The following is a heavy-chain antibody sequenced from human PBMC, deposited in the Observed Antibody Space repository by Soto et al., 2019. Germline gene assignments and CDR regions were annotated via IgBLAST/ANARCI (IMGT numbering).Heavy chain of an antibody. CDR1: GGSISSYY. CDR2: IYDSGGT. D-gene: IGHD3-10*01. Sequence: SETLSLTCTVSGGSISSYYWSWIRQPPGKGLEWIGYIYDSGGTYYNPSLKSRVTLSVDSSKNQFSLKLSSVTAADTAVYYCARVNLLWFVEDYWGQGTLVTVSS. J-gene: IGHJ4*02. CDR3: ARVNLLWFVEDY. V-gene: IGHV4-59*12.